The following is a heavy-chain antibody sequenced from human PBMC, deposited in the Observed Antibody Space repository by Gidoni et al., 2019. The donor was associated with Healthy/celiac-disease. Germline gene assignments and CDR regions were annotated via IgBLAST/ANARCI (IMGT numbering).Heavy chain of an antibody. Sequence: EVQLVESGGGLVRPGRSLRLACAAYGFTFDDYAMHWVRQAPGKGLEWVSGISWNSVSRCYADSVNGRFTISRDNTKNSLYLQMNSLRAEDTALYYCAKASVLLGHFDYWGQGTLVTVSS. CDR1: GFTFDDYA. V-gene: IGHV3-9*01. CDR2: ISWNSVSR. CDR3: AKASVLLGHFDY. D-gene: IGHD2-15*01. J-gene: IGHJ4*02.